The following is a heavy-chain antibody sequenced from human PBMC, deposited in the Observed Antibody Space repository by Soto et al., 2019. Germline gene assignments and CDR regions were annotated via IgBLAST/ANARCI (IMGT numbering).Heavy chain of an antibody. J-gene: IGHJ4*02. D-gene: IGHD6-13*01. CDR2: IHYSGST. CDR3: ARQATGIAAAGTLVGPTAINY. V-gene: IGHV4-30-4*01. CDR1: GGSINSGDYY. Sequence: PSETLSLTCAASGGSINSGDYYWAWIRQPPGKGLECIGYIHYSGSTYYDPSLKSRISMSVDTSKNQFSLKLSSVTAADTAVYYCARQATGIAAAGTLVGPTAINYWGQGTLVTVSS.